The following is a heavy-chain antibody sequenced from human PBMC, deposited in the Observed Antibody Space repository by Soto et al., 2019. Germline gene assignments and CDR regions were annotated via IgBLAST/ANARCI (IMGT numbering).Heavy chain of an antibody. CDR3: ARDLEGADVFDF. J-gene: IGHJ3*01. D-gene: IGHD3-16*01. CDR1: GFSFSSYA. Sequence: EVQLLESGGGFVQPGGSLRLSCAASGFSFSSYAMGWVRQAPGKGLEWVSGISSSGGDTYHADSIEGRIAVSRDNSKSTLYLQMNSLRAEDTAVYYCARDLEGADVFDFWGQGTMVTVSS. V-gene: IGHV3-23*01. CDR2: ISSSGGDT.